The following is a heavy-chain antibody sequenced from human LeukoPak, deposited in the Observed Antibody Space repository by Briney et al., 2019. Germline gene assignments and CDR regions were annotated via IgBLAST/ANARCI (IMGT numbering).Heavy chain of an antibody. D-gene: IGHD6-13*01. CDR3: VKGGIAAADNYFDY. CDR2: ISGNGDST. Sequence: GGSLRLSCSASGFTFRSYAMHWVRQAPGKGLEYVSAISGNGDSTYYADSGNGTFTISRDNSKNTLYLQMSSLRAEDTAVYYCVKGGIAAADNYFDYWGQGTLVTVSS. CDR1: GFTFRSYA. V-gene: IGHV3-64D*06. J-gene: IGHJ4*02.